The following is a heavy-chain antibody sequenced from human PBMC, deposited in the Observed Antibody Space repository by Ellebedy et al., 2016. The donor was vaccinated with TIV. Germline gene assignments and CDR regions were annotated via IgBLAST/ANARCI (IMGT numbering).Heavy chain of an antibody. D-gene: IGHD3-16*01. CDR2: ISPYNGHT. CDR3: ARRLDGSNPDAFHV. J-gene: IGHJ3*01. V-gene: IGHV1-18*01. CDR1: STSA. Sequence: AASVKVSCKASSTSAINWVLQAPGQGLAWMGWISPYNGHTDYAQNFQGRVTVTFDTSTTTAYMELRGLRSDDTAIYYCARRLDGSNPDAFHVWGQGTMVTVSS.